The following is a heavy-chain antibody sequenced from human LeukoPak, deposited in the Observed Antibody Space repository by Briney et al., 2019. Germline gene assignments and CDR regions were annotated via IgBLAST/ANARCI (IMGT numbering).Heavy chain of an antibody. CDR1: GFTFSDYA. J-gene: IGHJ4*02. V-gene: IGHV3-23*05. Sequence: GGSLRLSCVASGFTFSDYAMNWVRQAPGKGLEWVSTFKTKYNQVYYAESVRGRFTISTDNFRNTVFLQMNSLRADDTALYYCARSVPDYTRFDYWGQGALVTVSS. CDR3: ARSVPDYTRFDY. CDR2: FKTKYNQV. D-gene: IGHD4-11*01.